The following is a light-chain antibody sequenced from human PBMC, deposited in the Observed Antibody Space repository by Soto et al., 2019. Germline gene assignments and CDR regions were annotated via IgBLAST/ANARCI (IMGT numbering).Light chain of an antibody. Sequence: SVLTQPVSVSGAHGQSITISCNGTSSDVGNYNYVSWYQQHPGKAPKLMIYDVSNRPSGVSNRFSGSKSGITASLTISGLQAEDEADYYCSSYKSSSTYVFGTVTKVTV. CDR1: SSDVGNYNY. CDR3: SSYKSSSTYV. V-gene: IGLV2-14*01. J-gene: IGLJ1*01. CDR2: DVS.